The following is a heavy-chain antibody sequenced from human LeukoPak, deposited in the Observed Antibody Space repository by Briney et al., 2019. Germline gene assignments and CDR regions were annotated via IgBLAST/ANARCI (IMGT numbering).Heavy chain of an antibody. J-gene: IGHJ2*01. D-gene: IGHD2-2*01. CDR1: GGSISSYY. Sequence: SETLSLTCTVSGGSISSYYWSWIRQPAGKGLEWIGRIYTSGSTNYNPSLKSRVTMSVDTSKTQFSLKLSSVTAADTAVYYGARCGAVVVPADQGFFDLWGRGTLVTVAS. V-gene: IGHV4-4*07. CDR3: ARCGAVVVPADQGFFDL. CDR2: IYTSGST.